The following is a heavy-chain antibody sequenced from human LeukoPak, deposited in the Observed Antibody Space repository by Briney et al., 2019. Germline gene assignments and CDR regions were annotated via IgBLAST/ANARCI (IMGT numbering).Heavy chain of an antibody. CDR2: INPNSGGT. CDR1: GYTFTGYY. J-gene: IGHJ6*03. CDR3: ARVNCSSTSCYDYYYYYMDV. D-gene: IGHD2-2*01. V-gene: IGHV1-2*02. Sequence: ASVKVSCKASGYTFTGYYMHWVRQAPGQGLEWMGWINPNSGGTNYAQKFQGRVTMTRDTSISTAYMELSRLRSEDTAVYYCARVNCSSTSCYDYYYYYMDVWGKGTTVTVSS.